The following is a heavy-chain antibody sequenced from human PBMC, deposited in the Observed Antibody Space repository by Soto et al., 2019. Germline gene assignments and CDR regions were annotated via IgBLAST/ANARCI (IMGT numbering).Heavy chain of an antibody. J-gene: IGHJ6*02. CDR3: AKSYYYGSFYYYGMDV. Sequence: PGGALRLSCAASGFTFSSYGMHWVRQAPGKGLEWVSAISGSGGSTYYADSVKGRFTISRDNSKNTLYLQMNSLRAEDTAVYYCAKSYYYGSFYYYGMDVWGQGTTVTVSS. CDR1: GFTFSSYG. V-gene: IGHV3-23*01. D-gene: IGHD3-10*01. CDR2: ISGSGGST.